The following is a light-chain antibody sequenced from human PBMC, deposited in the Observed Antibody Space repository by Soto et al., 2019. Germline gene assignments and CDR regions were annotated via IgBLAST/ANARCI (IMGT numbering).Light chain of an antibody. CDR2: RNN. CDR1: SSNIGSNY. V-gene: IGLV1-47*01. J-gene: IGLJ1*01. Sequence: QSVLTQPPSASGTPGQRVTISCSGSSSNIGSNYVYWYQQLPGTAPKLLIYRNNQRPSGVPDRFSGSKSGTSASLAISGLGSEEEADYYCEAWDDSLSGGVFGSGTKVTV. CDR3: EAWDDSLSGGV.